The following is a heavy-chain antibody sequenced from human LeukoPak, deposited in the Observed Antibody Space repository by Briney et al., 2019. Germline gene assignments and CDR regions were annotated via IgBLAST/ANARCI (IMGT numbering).Heavy chain of an antibody. Sequence: ASVKVSCKASGYTFTGYYMHWVRQAPGQGLEWMGWINPNSGGTNYAQKFQGRVTVTRDTSIGTAYMELSRLRSDDTAVYYCARGAYDILTGYYNWFDPWGQGTLVTVSS. CDR1: GYTFTGYY. CDR2: INPNSGGT. V-gene: IGHV1-2*02. D-gene: IGHD3-9*01. CDR3: ARGAYDILTGYYNWFDP. J-gene: IGHJ5*02.